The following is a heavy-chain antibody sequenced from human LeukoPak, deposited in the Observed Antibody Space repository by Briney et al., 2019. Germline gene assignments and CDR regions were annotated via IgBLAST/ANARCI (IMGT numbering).Heavy chain of an antibody. V-gene: IGHV3-23*01. CDR2: TSASGSRA. Sequence: GGSLRLSCVASGITFSSYAMAWVRQAPGKGLEWVSSTSASGSRAYYADSVKGRFTISRDNPKNTVYLQMNSLRAEDTAVYSCAIYYYDSSGYFYAFDSWGQGTMVTVSS. CDR1: GITFSSYA. J-gene: IGHJ3*02. CDR3: AIYYYDSSGYFYAFDS. D-gene: IGHD3-22*01.